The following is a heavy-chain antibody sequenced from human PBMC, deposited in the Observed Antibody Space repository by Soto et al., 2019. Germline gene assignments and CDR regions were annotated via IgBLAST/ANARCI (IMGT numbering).Heavy chain of an antibody. V-gene: IGHV4-31*03. CDR3: ARGSVVAATLVDY. J-gene: IGHJ4*02. CDR2: IYYSGST. Sequence: QVQLQESGPGLVKPSQTLSLTCTVSGGSISSGGYYWSWIRQHPGKGLEWIGYIYYSGSTYYNPSLKSRVTIAGDTSKNQFSLKLSSVTAADTAVYYCARGSVVAATLVDYWGQGTLVTVSS. CDR1: GGSISSGGYY. D-gene: IGHD2-15*01.